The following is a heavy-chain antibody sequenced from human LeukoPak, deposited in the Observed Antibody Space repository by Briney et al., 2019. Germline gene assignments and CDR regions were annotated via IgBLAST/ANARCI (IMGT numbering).Heavy chain of an antibody. Sequence: PGGSLRLSCAASGFTFSSYAMSWVRQAPGKGLEWVSGISDSGGSTFSADSVKGRFTISRDNSKNTLYLQVNSLRAEDTAVYYCAKDLGARGVGATPSNWGQGTLVTVSS. J-gene: IGHJ4*02. V-gene: IGHV3-23*01. CDR1: GFTFSSYA. D-gene: IGHD1-26*01. CDR2: ISDSGGST. CDR3: AKDLGARGVGATPSN.